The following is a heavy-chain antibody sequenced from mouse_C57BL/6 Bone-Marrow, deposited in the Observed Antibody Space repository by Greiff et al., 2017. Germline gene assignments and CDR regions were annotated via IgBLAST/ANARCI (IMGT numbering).Heavy chain of an antibody. CDR1: GYTFTSYW. V-gene: IGHV1-52*01. CDR3: ARDGYYYGSSSGWYFDV. J-gene: IGHJ1*03. Sequence: QVQLQQPGAELVRPGSSVKLSCKASGYTFTSYWMHWVKQRPLQGLEWIGNIDPSDSETHYNQKFKDKATLTVDKSSSTAYMQLSSLTAEDSAVYYCARDGYYYGSSSGWYFDVWGTGTTVTVAS. D-gene: IGHD1-1*01. CDR2: IDPSDSET.